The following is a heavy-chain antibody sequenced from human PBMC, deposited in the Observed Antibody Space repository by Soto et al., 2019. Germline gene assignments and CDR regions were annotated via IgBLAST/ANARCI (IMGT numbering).Heavy chain of an antibody. V-gene: IGHV3-30*03. Sequence: QEQLAESGGGVVQPGNSLRLSCAASGFNFSTYGMHWVRQVPGQGPEWVAVISYDGSKEPYADSVKGRFTISRDNYKNTLYLPMNSLRVEATALYYCATAGRQWLIYYYSGMDVWGQGTPVTVSS. CDR1: GFNFSTYG. D-gene: IGHD6-19*01. CDR2: ISYDGSKE. J-gene: IGHJ6*02. CDR3: ATAGRQWLIYYYSGMDV.